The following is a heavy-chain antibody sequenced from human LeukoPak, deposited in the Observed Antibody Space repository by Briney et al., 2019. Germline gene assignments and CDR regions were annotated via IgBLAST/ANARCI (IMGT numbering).Heavy chain of an antibody. CDR2: ISAYNGNT. CDR3: ARVARGYSTGLVDY. V-gene: IGHV1-18*01. J-gene: IGHJ4*02. D-gene: IGHD2-15*01. Sequence: ASVKVSCKASGYTFTSYGISWVRQAPGQGLEWMGWISAYNGNTNYAQKLQGRVTMTTDTSTSTAYMELRSLRSDDTAVYYCARVARGYSTGLVDYWGQGTPVTVSS. CDR1: GYTFTSYG.